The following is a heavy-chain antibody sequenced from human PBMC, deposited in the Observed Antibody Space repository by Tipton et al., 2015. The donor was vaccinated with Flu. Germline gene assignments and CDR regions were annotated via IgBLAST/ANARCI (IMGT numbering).Heavy chain of an antibody. Sequence: TLSLTCSVSGDSIGSRYYWGWIRQPPGKGLEWIGNIHRSGDTYRNPSLKSRLTMSVDTSKNQFSLKLSSVTAADTAVYYCARHTGDSVRGVIDYWGQGTLVTVSS. J-gene: IGHJ4*02. D-gene: IGHD3-10*02. V-gene: IGHV4-38-2*01. CDR3: ARHTGDSVRGVIDY. CDR1: GDSIGSRYY. CDR2: IHRSGDT.